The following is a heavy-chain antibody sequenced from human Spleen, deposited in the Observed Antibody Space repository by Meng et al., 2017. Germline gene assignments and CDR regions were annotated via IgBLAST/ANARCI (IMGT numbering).Heavy chain of an antibody. CDR2: INHSGST. Sequence: QGQLRRWGAGLLKPSETLSLTCVVYGGSFSGYYWSWIRQPPGKGLEWIGEINHSGSTNYNPSLKSRVTISVDTSKNQFSLKLSSVTAADTAVYYCVRGPRYIVVVPAARPGRWFDPWGQGTLVTVSS. CDR3: VRGPRYIVVVPAARPGRWFDP. V-gene: IGHV4-34*01. J-gene: IGHJ5*02. D-gene: IGHD2-2*01. CDR1: GGSFSGYY.